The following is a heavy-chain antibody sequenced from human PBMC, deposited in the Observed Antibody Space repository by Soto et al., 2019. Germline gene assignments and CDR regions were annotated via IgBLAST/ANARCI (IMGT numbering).Heavy chain of an antibody. Sequence: QVQLVQSGGEVKKPGASVKVSCNTAGYTFTNYGISWVRQAPGQGLEWMGWISGHNGVTNNAQKFQDRVTMTRDISTNIAYMELRSLRSDDTAVYFCARDRQNYGTFDYWGQGTLVTVSS. D-gene: IGHD4-17*01. V-gene: IGHV1-18*01. CDR1: GYTFTNYG. CDR2: ISGHNGVT. J-gene: IGHJ4*02. CDR3: ARDRQNYGTFDY.